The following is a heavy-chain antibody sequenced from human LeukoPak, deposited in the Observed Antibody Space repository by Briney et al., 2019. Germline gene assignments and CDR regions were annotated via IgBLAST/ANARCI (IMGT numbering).Heavy chain of an antibody. Sequence: RPGGSLRLSCEVSGFIFSNYWMSWVRQAPGKGLEWVANINEEGSEKHYVDSVKGRFTISRDNSKNTLYLQMNSLRPEDTAVYYCAKAGHVIVVIPVAPLEIDYWGQGTLVTVSS. CDR2: INEEGSEK. D-gene: IGHD2-2*01. V-gene: IGHV3-7*01. CDR3: AKAGHVIVVIPVAPLEIDY. J-gene: IGHJ4*02. CDR1: GFIFSNYW.